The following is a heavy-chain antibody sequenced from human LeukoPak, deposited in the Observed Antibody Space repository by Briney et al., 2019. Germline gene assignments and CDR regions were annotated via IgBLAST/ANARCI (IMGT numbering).Heavy chain of an antibody. Sequence: GGSLRLSCAASGFTFSSYGMHWVRQAPGKGLEWVAFIRYDGSNKYYADSVKGRFTISRDNSKNTLYLQMNSLRAEDTAVYYCAKGSGSYYGRFDYWGQGTLVTVSS. V-gene: IGHV3-30*02. J-gene: IGHJ4*02. CDR1: GFTFSSYG. D-gene: IGHD1-26*01. CDR2: IRYDGSNK. CDR3: AKGSGSYYGRFDY.